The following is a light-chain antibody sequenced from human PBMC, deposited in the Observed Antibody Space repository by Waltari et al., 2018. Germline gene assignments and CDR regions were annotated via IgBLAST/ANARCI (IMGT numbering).Light chain of an antibody. Sequence: QSALTQPASVSGSPGQSITICCTGTTNDVGGYNFVSWYQHHPGKAPKLIIYEVTKRPSGVSTRFSGSKSGNTASLTISGLQAEDEADYYCHSYTGSRTYVFGTGTKVTVL. J-gene: IGLJ1*01. CDR2: EVT. V-gene: IGLV2-14*01. CDR3: HSYTGSRTYV. CDR1: TNDVGGYNF.